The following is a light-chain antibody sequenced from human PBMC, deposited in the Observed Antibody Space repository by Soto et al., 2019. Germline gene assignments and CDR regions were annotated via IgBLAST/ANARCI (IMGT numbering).Light chain of an antibody. CDR1: QSVRSN. CDR3: LHYKDWPRWT. CDR2: GAS. Sequence: ETEITQSPSSLPVLHRESVARSCRDSQSVRSNLAWYQQKPGQAPRLLIYGASTRATGVPARFSGSGSGTEFTLSISSLQSEDFAVYYCLHYKDWPRWTFGQGTKVDIK. V-gene: IGKV3-15*01. J-gene: IGKJ1*01.